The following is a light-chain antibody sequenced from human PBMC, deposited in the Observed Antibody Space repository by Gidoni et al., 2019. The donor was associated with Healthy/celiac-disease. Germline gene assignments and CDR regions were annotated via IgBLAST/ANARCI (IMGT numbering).Light chain of an antibody. CDR2: DVS. CDR3: SSYTSSSTLKV. V-gene: IGLV2-14*03. CDR1: SSDVGGYNY. J-gene: IGLJ2*01. Sequence: QSALTQPASVSGSPGQSFTISCTGTSSDVGGYNYVSWYQQHPGKAPKLMIYDVSNRPPGVSNRFSGSKSGNTASLTISGLQAEDEADYYCSSYTSSSTLKVFGGGTKLTVL.